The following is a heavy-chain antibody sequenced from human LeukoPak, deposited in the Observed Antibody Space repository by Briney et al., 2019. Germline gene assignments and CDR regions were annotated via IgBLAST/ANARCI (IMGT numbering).Heavy chain of an antibody. D-gene: IGHD4-17*01. V-gene: IGHV3-7*01. Sequence: GGSLRLSCAASGFTFSSYWMSWVRQAPGKGLEWVANIKQDGSEKYYVDSVKGRFTISRDNAENSLYLQMNSLRAEDTAVYCCARFGDYGRFPDYWGQGTLVTVSS. CDR1: GFTFSSYW. CDR2: IKQDGSEK. J-gene: IGHJ4*02. CDR3: ARFGDYGRFPDY.